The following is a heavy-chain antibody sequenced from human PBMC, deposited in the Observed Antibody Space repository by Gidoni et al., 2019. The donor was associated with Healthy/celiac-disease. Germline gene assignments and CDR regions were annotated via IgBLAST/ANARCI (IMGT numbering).Heavy chain of an antibody. CDR1: GVTVSSNY. D-gene: IGHD3-22*01. CDR2: IYSGGST. Sequence: EVQLVESGGGLVQPGGSLRLSCAASGVTVSSNYMSWVRQAPGKGLEWVSVIYSGGSTYYADSVKGRFTISRDNSKNTLYLQMNSLRAEDTAVYYCARDRSSIYYDSSGYQSLGYYYGMDVWGQGTTVTVSS. V-gene: IGHV3-66*02. J-gene: IGHJ6*02. CDR3: ARDRSSIYYDSSGYQSLGYYYGMDV.